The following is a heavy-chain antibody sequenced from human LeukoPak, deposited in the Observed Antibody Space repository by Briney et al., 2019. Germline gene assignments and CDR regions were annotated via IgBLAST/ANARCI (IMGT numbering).Heavy chain of an antibody. Sequence: PSETLSLTCTVSGGSISDRNYYWGWIRQPPGEDLEWIGSIYYRGSTYYNPSLNSRVTISVDTSKNQFSLKMRSVTAADTAVYYCARLGSGYPTPDYWGQGTLVTVSS. CDR2: IYYRGST. D-gene: IGHD6-19*01. CDR3: ARLGSGYPTPDY. CDR1: GGSISDRNYY. J-gene: IGHJ4*02. V-gene: IGHV4-39*01.